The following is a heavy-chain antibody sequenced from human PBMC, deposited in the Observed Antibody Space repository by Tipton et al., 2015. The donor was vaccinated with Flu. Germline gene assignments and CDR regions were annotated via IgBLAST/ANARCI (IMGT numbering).Heavy chain of an antibody. D-gene: IGHD3-10*01. CDR3: ARDGWLRGFDY. J-gene: IGHJ4*02. CDR2: IYTSGST. V-gene: IGHV4-61*02. CDR1: NGSISSSSYY. Sequence: TLSLTCTVSNGSISSSSYYWGWIRQPPGKGLEWIGRIYTSGSTNYNPSLKSRVTMSVDTSKNQFSLKLSSVTAADTAVYYCARDGWLRGFDYWGQGTLVTVSS.